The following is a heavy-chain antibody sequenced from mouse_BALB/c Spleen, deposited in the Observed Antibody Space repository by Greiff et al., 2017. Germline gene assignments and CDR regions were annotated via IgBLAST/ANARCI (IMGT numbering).Heavy chain of an antibody. D-gene: IGHD2-10*01. CDR1: GFSLSTSGMG. J-gene: IGHJ1*01. CDR2: IWWDDDK. V-gene: IGHV8-8*01. Sequence: QVTLKVSGPGILQPSQTLSLTCSFSGFSLSTSGMGVGWIRQPSGKGLEWLAHIWWDDDKRYNPALKSRLTISKDTSSNQVFLKIASVDTADTATYYCAFSSYYGNLRHWYFDVWGAGTTVTVSS. CDR3: AFSSYYGNLRHWYFDV.